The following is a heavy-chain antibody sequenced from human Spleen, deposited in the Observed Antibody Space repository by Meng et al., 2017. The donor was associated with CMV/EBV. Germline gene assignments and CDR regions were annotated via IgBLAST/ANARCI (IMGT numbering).Heavy chain of an antibody. D-gene: IGHD6-6*01. CDR3: ARSLRSSLYAFDI. CDR2: IYPGDSDT. J-gene: IGHJ3*02. CDR1: GYSFTSYW. V-gene: IGHV5-51*01. Sequence: GGSLRLSCKASGYSFTSYWIAWVRQMPGKGLEWMGIIYPGDSDTRYSPSFQGQVTISADKSISTAYLQWSSLKASDTAMYYCARSLRSSLYAFDIWGQGTMVTVSS.